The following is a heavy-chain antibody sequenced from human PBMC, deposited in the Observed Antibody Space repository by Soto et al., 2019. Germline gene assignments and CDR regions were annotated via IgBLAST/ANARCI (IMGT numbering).Heavy chain of an antibody. CDR1: GFSFSDHG. V-gene: IGHV3-23*01. J-gene: IGHJ6*02. D-gene: IGHD3-9*01. CDR3: AKTSKTTILTVYDV. Sequence: GGSLRLSCEASGFSFSDHGMSWVRQAPGKGLEWVSVTSGSGGTTYYVDSVKGRFTISRDNSKNTLYLQMNSLRVEDTAVYYCAKTSKTTILTVYDVWGQGTTVTVSS. CDR2: TSGSGGTT.